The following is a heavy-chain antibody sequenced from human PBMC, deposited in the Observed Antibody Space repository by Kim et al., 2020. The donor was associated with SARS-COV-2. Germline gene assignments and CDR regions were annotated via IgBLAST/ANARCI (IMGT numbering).Heavy chain of an antibody. D-gene: IGHD2-15*01. CDR3: ARELDSGPGLYFDL. CDR2: IKSNGTIT. CDR1: GFTFSSYY. Sequence: GGSLRLSCAASGFTFSSYYMHWVRQTPGKGLVWVSRIKSNGTITNYADSVKGRFTISRDNAKNTLYLQMSSLSAEDTAVYFCARELDSGPGLYFDLWGRG. V-gene: IGHV3-74*01. J-gene: IGHJ2*01.